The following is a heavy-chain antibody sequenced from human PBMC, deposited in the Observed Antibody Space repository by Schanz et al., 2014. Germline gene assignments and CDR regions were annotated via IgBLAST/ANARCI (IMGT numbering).Heavy chain of an antibody. Sequence: EVQLLESGGGFVQPGGSLRLSCVASGFTFFGSFAMSWVRQAPGKGLEWVSGMSGSGSTADYADSVKGRFTISRDNPKKTLYLQMNSLRAEDTAVYYCAKDQGSYGSGSYSYFDYWGQGTLATVSS. CDR1: GFTFFGSFA. V-gene: IGHV3-23*01. CDR3: AKDQGSYGSGSYSYFDY. CDR2: MSGSGSTA. J-gene: IGHJ4*02. D-gene: IGHD3-10*01.